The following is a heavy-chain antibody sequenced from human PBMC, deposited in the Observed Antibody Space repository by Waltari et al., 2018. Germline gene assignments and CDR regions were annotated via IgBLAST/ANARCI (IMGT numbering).Heavy chain of an antibody. V-gene: IGHV1-2*02. CDR2: INPNRGGT. CDR3: ARYGLRGGWFDP. J-gene: IGHJ5*02. CDR1: GYTFTGYY. D-gene: IGHD3-10*01. Sequence: QVQLVQSGAEVKKPGASVKVSCQASGYTFTGYYMHWVRQAPGQGLEWMGWINPNRGGTNYAQKFQGRVTMTRDTSISTAYMELSRLRSDDTAVYYCARYGLRGGWFDPWGQGTLVTVSS.